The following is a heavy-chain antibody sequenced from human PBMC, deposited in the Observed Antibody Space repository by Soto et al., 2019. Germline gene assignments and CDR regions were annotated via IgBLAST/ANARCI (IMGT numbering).Heavy chain of an antibody. CDR2: IYYSGST. J-gene: IGHJ4*02. D-gene: IGHD5-18*01. V-gene: IGHV4-59*01. CDR1: GGSISSYY. CDR3: ARGQAGPMDTAMVSFDY. Sequence: SETLSLTCTVSGGSISSYYWSWIRQPPGKGLEWIGYIYYSGSTNYNPSLKSRVTISVDTSKNQFSLKLSSVTAADTAVYYCARGQAGPMDTAMVSFDYWGQGTLVTVSS.